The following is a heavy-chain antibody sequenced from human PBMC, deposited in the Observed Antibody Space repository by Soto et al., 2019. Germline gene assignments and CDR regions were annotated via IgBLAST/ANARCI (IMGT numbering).Heavy chain of an antibody. J-gene: IGHJ4*02. D-gene: IGHD3-3*01. CDR3: AKHDLWDSFKFDY. CDR1: GFTFSSYG. Sequence: GGSLRLSCAASGFTFSSYGMHWVRQAPGKGLEWVAAIWYDGSNTYYADSVKGRFTISRDNSKNTLYLQMNSLRAEDTAVYYCAKHDLWDSFKFDYWGQGTLVTVSS. CDR2: IWYDGSNT. V-gene: IGHV3-33*06.